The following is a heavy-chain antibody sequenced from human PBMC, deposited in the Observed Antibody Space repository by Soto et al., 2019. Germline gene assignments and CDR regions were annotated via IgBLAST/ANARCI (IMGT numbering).Heavy chain of an antibody. V-gene: IGHV4-39*01. CDR3: ARTYYDFWKHRHAFDI. Sequence: SETLSLTCTVSGGSISSSSYYWGWIRQPPGKGLEWIGSIYYSGSTYYNPSLKSRVTISVDTSKNQFSLKLSSVTAADTAVYYCARTYYDFWKHRHAFDIWGQGTMVTVSS. D-gene: IGHD3-3*01. CDR1: GGSISSSSYY. J-gene: IGHJ3*02. CDR2: IYYSGST.